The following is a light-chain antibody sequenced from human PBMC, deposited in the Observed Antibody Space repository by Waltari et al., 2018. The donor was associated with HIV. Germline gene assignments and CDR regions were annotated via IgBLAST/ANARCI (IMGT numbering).Light chain of an antibody. J-gene: IGKJ5*01. Sequence: DIQLTQSPSFLSASVGDRVTITCRASQGISSYLAWYQQKPGKAPKLLIYAASTLQSGVPSRFSGSGSGTEFTLTISSLQPEDFATYYCQQLNSYLTFDQGTRLEIK. CDR2: AAS. V-gene: IGKV1-9*01. CDR1: QGISSY. CDR3: QQLNSYLT.